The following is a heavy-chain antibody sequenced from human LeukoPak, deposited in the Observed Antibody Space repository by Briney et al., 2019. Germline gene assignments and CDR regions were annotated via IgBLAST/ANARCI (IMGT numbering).Heavy chain of an antibody. CDR1: GLTVSSNY. V-gene: IGHV3-53*01. D-gene: IGHD6-13*01. CDR2: IYGGGTT. CDR3: ARGPGYISGWYYFDY. J-gene: IGHJ4*02. Sequence: GGSLRLSCAASGLTVSSNYMSWVRQAPGKGLEWVSVIYGGGTTYYADSVKGRFTISRDNFKHTLFLQMNSLRAEDTAVYYCARGPGYISGWYYFDYWGQGTLVTVSS.